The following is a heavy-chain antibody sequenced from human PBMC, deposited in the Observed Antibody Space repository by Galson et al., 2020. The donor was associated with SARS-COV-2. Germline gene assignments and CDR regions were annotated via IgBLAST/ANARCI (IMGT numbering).Heavy chain of an antibody. CDR2: ISGSGGST. V-gene: IGHV3-23*01. CDR3: AKVRRTYYDSSGYYY. CDR1: GFTFRSYA. J-gene: IGHJ4*02. D-gene: IGHD3-22*01. Sequence: GGSLRLSCAASGFTFRSYAMSRVRQAPGKGLEWVSAISGSGGSTYYADSVKGRFTISRDNSKNTLYLQMNSLRAEDTAVYYCAKVRRTYYDSSGYYYWGQGTLVTVSS.